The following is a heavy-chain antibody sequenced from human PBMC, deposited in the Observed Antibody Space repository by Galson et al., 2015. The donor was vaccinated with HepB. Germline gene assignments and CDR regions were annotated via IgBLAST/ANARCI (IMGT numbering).Heavy chain of an antibody. Sequence: LRLSCAASGFTFSSYSMNWVRQAPGKGLEWVSYISSSSSTIYYADSVKGRFTISRDNAKNSLYLQMNSLRDEDTAVYYCARDLDAVVVGFDLSYWGQGTLVTVSS. CDR3: ARDLDAVVVGFDLSY. V-gene: IGHV3-48*02. D-gene: IGHD3-22*01. J-gene: IGHJ4*02. CDR1: GFTFSSYS. CDR2: ISSSSSTI.